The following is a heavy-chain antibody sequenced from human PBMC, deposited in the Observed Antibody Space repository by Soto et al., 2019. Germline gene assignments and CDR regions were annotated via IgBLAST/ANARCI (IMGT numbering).Heavy chain of an antibody. CDR2: IYYSGST. Sequence: SETLSLTCTVSGGSISSYYWSWIRQPPGKGLEWIGYIYYSGSTNYNPSLKSRVTISVDTSKNQFSLKLSSVTAADTAVYYCARGNYYYYYMDVWGKGTTVTVSS. V-gene: IGHV4-59*01. J-gene: IGHJ6*03. CDR1: GGSISSYY. CDR3: ARGNYYYYYMDV.